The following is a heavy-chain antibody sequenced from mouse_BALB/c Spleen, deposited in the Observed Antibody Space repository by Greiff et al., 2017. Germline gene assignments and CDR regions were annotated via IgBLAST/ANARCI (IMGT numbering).Heavy chain of an antibody. CDR3: ASDYYRYRAWFAY. D-gene: IGHD2-14*01. V-gene: IGHV5-6-5*01. CDR1: GFTFSDYY. J-gene: IGHJ3*01. CDR2: ISSGGST. Sequence: EVMLVESGGGLVKPGGSLKLSCAASGFTFSDYYMYWVRQTPEKRLEWVASISSGGSTYYPDSVKGRFTISRDNARNILYLQMSSLRSEDTAMYYCASDYYRYRAWFAYWGQGTLVTVSA.